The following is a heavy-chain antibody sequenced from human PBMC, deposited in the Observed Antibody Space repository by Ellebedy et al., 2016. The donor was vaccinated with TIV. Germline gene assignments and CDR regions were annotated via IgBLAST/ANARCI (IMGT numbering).Heavy chain of an antibody. J-gene: IGHJ4*02. CDR2: IYYSGST. CDR3: ARHEDYYDSSGYRTGHFDY. V-gene: IGHV4-59*08. D-gene: IGHD3-22*01. Sequence: GSLRLXCTVSGGSISSYYWSWIRQPPGKGLEWIGYIYYSGSTNYNPSLKSRVTISVDTSKNQFSLKLSSVTAADTAVYYCARHEDYYDSSGYRTGHFDYWGQGTLVTVSS. CDR1: GGSISSYY.